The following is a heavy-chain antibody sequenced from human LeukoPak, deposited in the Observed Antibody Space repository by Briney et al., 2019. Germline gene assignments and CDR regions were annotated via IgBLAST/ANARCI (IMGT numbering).Heavy chain of an antibody. D-gene: IGHD3-3*01. J-gene: IGHJ4*02. CDR3: ANTMTFWSGYDY. CDR2: IRSKANSYVT. CDR1: GFAFSGSA. Sequence: GGSLRLSCAASGFAFSGSAMHWVRQASGKGLEWIGRIRSKANSYVTVYAASVTGRFSISRDDSSNTAYLQMNSLKTEDTAVYYCANTMTFWSGYDYWGQGTLVTVSS. V-gene: IGHV3-73*01.